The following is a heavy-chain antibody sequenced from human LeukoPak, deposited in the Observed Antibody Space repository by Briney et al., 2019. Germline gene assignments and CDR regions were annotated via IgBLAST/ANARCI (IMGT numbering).Heavy chain of an antibody. D-gene: IGHD4-11*01. V-gene: IGHV4-59*01. CDR3: ARVGRTTHDAFDI. CDR1: GGSISSYY. Sequence: PSETLSLTCTVSGGSISSYYWSWIRQPPGKGLEWIGYIYYSGSTNYNPSLESRVTTSVDTSKNQFSLKLSSVTAADTAVYYCARVGRTTHDAFDIWGQGTMVTVSS. CDR2: IYYSGST. J-gene: IGHJ3*02.